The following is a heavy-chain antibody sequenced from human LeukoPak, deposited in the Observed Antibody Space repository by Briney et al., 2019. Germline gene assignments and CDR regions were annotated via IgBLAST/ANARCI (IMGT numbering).Heavy chain of an antibody. Sequence: GGSLRLSCAASGFTFSSYGMHWVRQAPGKGLEWVAVIWYDGSNKYYADSVKGRFTISRDNSKNTLYLQMNSLRAEDTAVYYCASQDSYGGQLRWGQGTLVTVSS. J-gene: IGHJ4*02. D-gene: IGHD4-23*01. CDR1: GFTFSSYG. CDR2: IWYDGSNK. CDR3: ASQDSYGGQLR. V-gene: IGHV3-33*08.